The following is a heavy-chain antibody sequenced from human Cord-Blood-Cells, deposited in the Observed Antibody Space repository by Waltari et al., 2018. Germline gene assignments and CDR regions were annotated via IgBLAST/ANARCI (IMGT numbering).Heavy chain of an antibody. CDR3: ASTLYDSSGYYYDY. Sequence: QVQLQQWGAGLLKPSETLSLTCAVYGGSFSGYYWSWIRQPTGKGLEWIGEINHTGSTNYNPSLKSRVTISVDTSKNQFSLKRSSVTAADTAVYYCASTLYDSSGYYYDYWGQGTLVTVSS. CDR2: INHTGST. V-gene: IGHV4-34*01. J-gene: IGHJ4*02. D-gene: IGHD3-22*01. CDR1: GGSFSGYY.